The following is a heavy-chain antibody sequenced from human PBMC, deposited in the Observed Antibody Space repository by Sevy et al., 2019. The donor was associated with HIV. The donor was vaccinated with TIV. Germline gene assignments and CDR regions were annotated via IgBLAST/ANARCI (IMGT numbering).Heavy chain of an antibody. Sequence: GGSLRLSCAASGFTFSSYAMSWVRQAPGKGLEWVSAISGSGGSTYYADSVKGRFTISRDNSKNTLYLQMNSPRAEDTAVYYCAKDGFDNWAYYFDYWGQGTLVTVSS. J-gene: IGHJ4*02. CDR1: GFTFSSYA. CDR3: AKDGFDNWAYYFDY. D-gene: IGHD1-20*01. CDR2: ISGSGGST. V-gene: IGHV3-23*01.